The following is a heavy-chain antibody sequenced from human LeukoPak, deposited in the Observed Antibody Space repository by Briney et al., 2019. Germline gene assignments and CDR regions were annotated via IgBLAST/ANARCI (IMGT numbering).Heavy chain of an antibody. Sequence: PSETLSLTCTVSGGSISSYYWSWIRQPPGKGLEWIGNIYYSGSTNYNPSLKSRVTISVDTSKDQFSLKLSSVTAADTAVYYCTRGSIAYYYMDVWGKGTTVTISS. CDR2: IYYSGST. CDR1: GGSISSYY. V-gene: IGHV4-59*01. J-gene: IGHJ6*03. CDR3: TRGSIAYYYMDV. D-gene: IGHD3-22*01.